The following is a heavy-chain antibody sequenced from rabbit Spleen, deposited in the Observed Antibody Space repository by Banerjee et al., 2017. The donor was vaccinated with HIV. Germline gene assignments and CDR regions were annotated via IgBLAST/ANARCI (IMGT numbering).Heavy chain of an antibody. D-gene: IGHD4-1*01. V-gene: IGHV1S45*01. Sequence: QEQLVESGGGLVKPEGSLKLSCTASGFSFSNKAVMCWVRQAPGKGLEWIACIDAGSSGDTFYASAAKGRFTISKTSSTAVTLQMASLTAADTATYFCARVTSSGWGVVSSYFNLWGPGSLVTVS. CDR1: GFSFSNKAV. J-gene: IGHJ4*01. CDR2: IDAGSSGDT. CDR3: ARVTSSGWGVVSSYFNL.